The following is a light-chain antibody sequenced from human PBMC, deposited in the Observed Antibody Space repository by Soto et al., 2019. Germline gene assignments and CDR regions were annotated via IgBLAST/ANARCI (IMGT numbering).Light chain of an antibody. CDR3: QNYNSAPLT. CDR2: AAS. V-gene: IGKV1-27*01. Sequence: DVKMSQSPSSLSASVGERVTMTCRASQGISNYLAWYQQKPGKVPKLLIYAASTLQSGVPSRFSGSGSGTEFTLTISSLQPEDVATYYCQNYNSAPLTFGGGTKVDIK. J-gene: IGKJ4*01. CDR1: QGISNY.